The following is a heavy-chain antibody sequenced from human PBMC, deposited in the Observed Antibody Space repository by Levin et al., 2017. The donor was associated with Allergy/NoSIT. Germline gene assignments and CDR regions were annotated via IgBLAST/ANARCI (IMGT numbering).Heavy chain of an antibody. CDR2: VYSSGSI. V-gene: IGHV4-39*07. CDR3: AREGAYCVSTSCYWFDY. CDR1: GGSISGSSHY. J-gene: IGHJ4*02. Sequence: ASETLSLTCSVSGGSISGSSHYWGWIRQPPGKGLEWIGSVYSSGSIYDNPSLRSRVTMSVDTSKNQFSLSLRSVTAADTAVYFCAREGAYCVSTSCYWFDYWGPGTLITVSS. D-gene: IGHD2-2*01.